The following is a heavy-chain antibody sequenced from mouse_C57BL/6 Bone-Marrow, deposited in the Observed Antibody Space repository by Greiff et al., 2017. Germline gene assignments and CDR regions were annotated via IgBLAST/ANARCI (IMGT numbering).Heavy chain of an antibody. CDR1: GFNIKDDY. D-gene: IGHD1-1*01. Sequence: VQLQQSGAELVRPGASVKLSCTASGFNIKDDYMHWVKPRPEQGLEWIGWIDPENGDTEYASKFQGKATITADTSSNTAYLQLSSLTSEDTAVYYCTDGSSLNWGQGTTLTVSS. V-gene: IGHV14-4*01. CDR2: IDPENGDT. CDR3: TDGSSLN. J-gene: IGHJ2*01.